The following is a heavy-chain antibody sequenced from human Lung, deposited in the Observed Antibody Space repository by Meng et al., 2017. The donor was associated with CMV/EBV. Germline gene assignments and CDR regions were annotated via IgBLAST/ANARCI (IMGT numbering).Heavy chain of an antibody. Sequence: GGSLRLXCAASGFTLKYYGMHWVRQAPGKGLEWVAFIHFDGSNEHYADSVTGRFTISRDNPKNMLYLEMNSLRVEDTAVYYCAKAVFGVGIDDWGQGTLVTVSS. CDR1: GFTLKYYG. CDR2: IHFDGSNE. V-gene: IGHV3-30*02. J-gene: IGHJ4*02. D-gene: IGHD3-3*01. CDR3: AKAVFGVGIDD.